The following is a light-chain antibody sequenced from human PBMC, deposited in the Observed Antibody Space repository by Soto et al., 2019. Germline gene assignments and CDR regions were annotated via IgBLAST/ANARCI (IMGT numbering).Light chain of an antibody. CDR2: GAS. CDR3: QQYNNWPRT. CDR1: QSVSSN. Sequence: EIVMTQSPGTLSVSPGERATLSCRASQSVSSNLAWYQQKPGQAPRLLIYGASTRATGSPARFSGSRSGTESTLAISSLQSEDFAEYYCQQYNNWPRTFGQRTKVEIK. V-gene: IGKV3-15*01. J-gene: IGKJ1*01.